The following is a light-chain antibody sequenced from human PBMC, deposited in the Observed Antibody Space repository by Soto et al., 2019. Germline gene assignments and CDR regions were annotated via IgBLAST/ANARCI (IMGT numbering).Light chain of an antibody. CDR3: CSSAGSSTWV. CDR1: SSDVGGYNH. CDR2: DIS. Sequence: QSDLTQPPSVAGSPGPSVSISCTGTSSDVGGYNHVSWYQQHPGKAPELMIDDISKRPSGVTDRFSGSKSGNTASLTISGLAAEDEADYYCCSSAGSSTWVFGGGTKLTVL. V-gene: IGLV2-11*01. J-gene: IGLJ3*02.